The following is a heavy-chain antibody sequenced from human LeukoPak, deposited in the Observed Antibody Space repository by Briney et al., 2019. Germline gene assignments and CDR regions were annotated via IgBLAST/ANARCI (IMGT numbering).Heavy chain of an antibody. V-gene: IGHV4-61*09. Sequence: SETLSLTCTVSGGSVSSGHFYWSWIRQPAGKGLEWIGHIYTSGTTKYNPSLKSRVTISVDTSKNQFSLKLSSVTAADTAVYYCARDNWTYDLNAFDIWGQGTVVTVSS. D-gene: IGHD1-7*01. CDR1: GGSVSSGHFY. J-gene: IGHJ3*02. CDR2: IYTSGTT. CDR3: ARDNWTYDLNAFDI.